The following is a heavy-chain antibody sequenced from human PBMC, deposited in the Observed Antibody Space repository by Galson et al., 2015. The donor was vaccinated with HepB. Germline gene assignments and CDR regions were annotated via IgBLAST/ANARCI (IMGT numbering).Heavy chain of an antibody. J-gene: IGHJ6*02. CDR3: ARQEYGMDV. V-gene: IGHV6-1*01. CDR2: TYYRSRWYY. Sequence: CAISGDSVSSNSAAWNWIRQSPSRGLEWLGRTYYRSRWYYDYAVSVKSRITINPDTSKNQFSLRPNSVTPGDTAIYYCARQEYGMDVWGQGTTVTVSS. CDR1: GDSVSSNSAA.